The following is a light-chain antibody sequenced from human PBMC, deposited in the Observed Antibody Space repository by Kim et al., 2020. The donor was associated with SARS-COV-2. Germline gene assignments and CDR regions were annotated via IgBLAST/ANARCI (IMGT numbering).Light chain of an antibody. Sequence: QSVTISCTGTSSDVGGYNYVSWYQQHPGKAPKLIIYEVSKRPSGVPDRFSGSKYGNTASLTVSGLQAEDEADYYCSSYGGNNNVVFGGGTKVTVL. CDR2: EVS. V-gene: IGLV2-8*01. CDR3: SSYGGNNNVV. J-gene: IGLJ3*02. CDR1: SSDVGGYNY.